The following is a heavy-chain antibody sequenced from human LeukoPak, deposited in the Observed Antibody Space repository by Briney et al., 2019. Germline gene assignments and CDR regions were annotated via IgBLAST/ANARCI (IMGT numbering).Heavy chain of an antibody. CDR3: ARDQVSVAGTGIDY. D-gene: IGHD6-13*01. CDR2: IKQDGSEK. J-gene: IGHJ4*02. V-gene: IGHV3-7*01. CDR1: GFTFSSYW. Sequence: GGSLRLSCAAPGFTFSSYWMSWVRQTPGKGLEWVANIKQDGSEKYYVDSVKGRFTISRDNAKNSLYLQMNSLRAEDTAVYYCARDQVSVAGTGIDYWGQGTLVTVSS.